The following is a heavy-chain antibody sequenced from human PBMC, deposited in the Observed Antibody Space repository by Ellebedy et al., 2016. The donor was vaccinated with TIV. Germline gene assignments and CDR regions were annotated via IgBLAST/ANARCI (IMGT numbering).Heavy chain of an antibody. V-gene: IGHV4-34*01. Sequence: MPSETLSLTCAVYGGXXXGYSXXCLXXXPGKFXEWIGEINHSGSTNYNPSLKSRVTVSVDTSKNQFSLKLSSVTAADTAVYYCASRRFIXLEKRNSYGMDVWGQGTTVTVSS. J-gene: IGHJ6*02. CDR3: ASRRFIXLEKRNSYGMDV. CDR2: INHSGST. D-gene: IGHD1/OR15-1a*01. CDR1: GGXXXGYS.